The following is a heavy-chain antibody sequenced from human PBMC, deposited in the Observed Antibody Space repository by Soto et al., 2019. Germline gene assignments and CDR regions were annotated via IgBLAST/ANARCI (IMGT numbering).Heavy chain of an antibody. CDR3: ARGLSVTLFDN. CDR1: GGSISTGGYY. Sequence: QVQLQESGPGLVKPSQPLSLTCTVSGGSISTGGYYWTWIRQHPGKGLEWIGYIYYSGSTYYNPSLKSRVTMSVDTSKNQFSLKLSSVTAADTAVYYCARGLSVTLFDNWGQGTLVTVSS. CDR2: IYYSGST. V-gene: IGHV4-31*03. J-gene: IGHJ4*02. D-gene: IGHD4-17*01.